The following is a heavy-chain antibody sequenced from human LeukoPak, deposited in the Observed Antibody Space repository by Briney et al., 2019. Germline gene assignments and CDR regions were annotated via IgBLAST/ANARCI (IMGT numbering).Heavy chain of an antibody. Sequence: GGSLRLSCAASGFTFSSYAMSWVRQAPGKGLEWVSAISGSGGSTYYADSVKGRFTISRDNSKNTLYLQMNSLRAEDTAVYYCAKGAGFGSSPPLLDYGMDVWGQGTTVTVSS. CDR1: GFTFSSYA. CDR2: ISGSGGST. V-gene: IGHV3-23*01. CDR3: AKGAGFGSSPPLLDYGMDV. D-gene: IGHD6-13*01. J-gene: IGHJ6*02.